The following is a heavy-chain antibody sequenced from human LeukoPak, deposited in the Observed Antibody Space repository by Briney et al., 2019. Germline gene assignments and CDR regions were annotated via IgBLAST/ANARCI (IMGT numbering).Heavy chain of an antibody. CDR3: ARAKGITIFGVAPYYFDY. CDR1: GGSISSGGYY. Sequence: PSETLSLTCSVSGGSISSGGYYWSWIRQHPGKGLEWFGYIYYSGSTYYNPSLKSRVTISVDTSKNQFSLKLSSVTAADTAVYYCARAKGITIFGVAPYYFDYWGQGTLVTVSS. V-gene: IGHV4-31*03. CDR2: IYYSGST. D-gene: IGHD3-3*01. J-gene: IGHJ4*02.